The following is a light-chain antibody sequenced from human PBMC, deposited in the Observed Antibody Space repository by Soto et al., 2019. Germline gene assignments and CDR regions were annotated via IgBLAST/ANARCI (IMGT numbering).Light chain of an antibody. CDR1: QGISTL. Sequence: EIVLTQSPGTLSLSPGERATLSCRASQGISTLLAWYQQRPGQAPRLLIYGASIRATDIPARFIGSGSGTEFTLTISSLQSEDFAVYYCQQYINWPPTFGPVTKLDLK. J-gene: IGKJ1*01. CDR3: QQYINWPPT. CDR2: GAS. V-gene: IGKV3-15*01.